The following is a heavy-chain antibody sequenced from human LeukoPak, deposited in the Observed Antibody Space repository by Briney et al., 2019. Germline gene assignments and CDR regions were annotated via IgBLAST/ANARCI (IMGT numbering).Heavy chain of an antibody. CDR3: ARDRGPLRGYSYALHY. Sequence: GSLRLSCAASGFTFSSYGMHWVRQAPGKGLEWVAVIWYDGSNKYYADSVKGRFTISRDNSKNTLYLQMNSLRAEDTAVYYCARDRGPLRGYSYALHYWGQGTLVTVSS. V-gene: IGHV3-33*01. D-gene: IGHD5-18*01. CDR2: IWYDGSNK. CDR1: GFTFSSYG. J-gene: IGHJ4*02.